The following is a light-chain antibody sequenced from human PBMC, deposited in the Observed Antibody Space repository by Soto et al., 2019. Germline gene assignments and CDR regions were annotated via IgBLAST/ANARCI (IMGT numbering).Light chain of an antibody. CDR3: CSYAGSSTFGELV. J-gene: IGLJ1*01. V-gene: IGLV2-23*03. CDR2: EGS. Sequence: QSALTQPASVSGSPGQSITISCTGTSSDVGSYNLVSWYQQHPGKAPKLMIYEGSKRPSGVSNRFSGSKSGNTASLTISGLQAEDEADYYCCSYAGSSTFGELVFGTGTKVTVL. CDR1: SSDVGSYNL.